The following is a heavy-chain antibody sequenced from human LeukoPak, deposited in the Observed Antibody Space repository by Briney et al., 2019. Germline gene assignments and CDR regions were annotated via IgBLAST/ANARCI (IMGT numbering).Heavy chain of an antibody. J-gene: IGHJ4*02. D-gene: IGHD3-22*01. CDR2: IYYSGST. Sequence: PSETLSLTCTVSGGSISSYYWSWIRQPPGKGLEWIGYIYYSGSTNYNPSLKSRVTISVDTSKNQFSPKLSSVTAADTAVYYCARGKYYYDSSGYSMDYWGQGTLVTVSS. CDR1: GGSISSYY. CDR3: ARGKYYYDSSGYSMDY. V-gene: IGHV4-59*01.